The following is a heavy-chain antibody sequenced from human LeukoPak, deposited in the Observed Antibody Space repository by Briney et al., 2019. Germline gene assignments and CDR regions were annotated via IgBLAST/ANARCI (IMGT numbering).Heavy chain of an antibody. CDR2: ISSSGSTI. Sequence: GGSLRLSCAASGFTFSDYYMSWLRQAPGKGLEWVSYISSSGSTIYYADSVRGRFTISRDNAKNSLYLQMNSLRAEDTAVYYCARDNSGSYENDYWGQGTLVTVSS. CDR3: ARDNSGSYENDY. J-gene: IGHJ4*02. D-gene: IGHD1-26*01. CDR1: GFTFSDYY. V-gene: IGHV3-11*01.